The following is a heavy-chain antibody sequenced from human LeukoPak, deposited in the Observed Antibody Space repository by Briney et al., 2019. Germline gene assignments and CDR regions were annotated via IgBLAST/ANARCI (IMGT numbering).Heavy chain of an antibody. CDR3: ARDYASDY. Sequence: GGSLRLSCAASGFTFSSYVMNWVRQAPGKGLEWVSYISRSGDTIYFADSVKGRFTISRDNAKNSLYLQMSSLRAEDTAVYYCARDYASDYWGQGTLVTVSS. J-gene: IGHJ4*02. V-gene: IGHV3-48*03. D-gene: IGHD3-10*01. CDR2: ISRSGDTI. CDR1: GFTFSSYV.